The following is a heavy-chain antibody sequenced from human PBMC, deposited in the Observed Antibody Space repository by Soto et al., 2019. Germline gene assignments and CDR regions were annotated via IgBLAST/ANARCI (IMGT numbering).Heavy chain of an antibody. D-gene: IGHD3-9*01. J-gene: IGHJ5*01. CDR1: GFTFRTFT. CDR2: IIGGDGDK. V-gene: IGHV3-23*01. CDR3: AKDRDPDGIWTFDS. Sequence: GVSLRLSCAASGFTFRTFTMNWARQAPGKGLEWVSGIIGGDGDKFYSDSVKGRFTISRDNSKDMLFLQMSSLRVDDTAVYYCAKDRDPDGIWTFDSWGQGTLVTVSS.